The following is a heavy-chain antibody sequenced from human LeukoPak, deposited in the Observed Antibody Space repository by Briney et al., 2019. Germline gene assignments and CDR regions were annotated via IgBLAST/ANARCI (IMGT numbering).Heavy chain of an antibody. D-gene: IGHD4-17*01. Sequence: ASVKVSCKASGYTFTSYYMHWVRQAPGQGLEWMGIINPSGGSTSYAQKFQGRVTMTRDTSTTTDYMELRSLRSEDTAVYYCARDMTVTTGAFDIWGQGTMVTVSS. V-gene: IGHV1-46*01. J-gene: IGHJ3*02. CDR3: ARDMTVTTGAFDI. CDR2: INPSGGST. CDR1: GYTFTSYY.